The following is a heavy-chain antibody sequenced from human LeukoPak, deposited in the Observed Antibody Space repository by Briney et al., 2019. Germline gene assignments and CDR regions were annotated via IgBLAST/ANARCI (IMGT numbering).Heavy chain of an antibody. J-gene: IGHJ6*02. D-gene: IGHD5-12*01. CDR2: IIPILGIA. CDR1: GGTFSSYA. V-gene: IGHV1-69*04. Sequence: GASVKVSCKAPGGTFSSYAISWVRQAPGQGLEWMGRIIPILGIANYAQKFQGRVTITADKSTSTAYMELSSLRSEDTAVYYCARESPIVATSGHYYYYGMDVWGQGTTVTVSS. CDR3: ARESPIVATSGHYYYYGMDV.